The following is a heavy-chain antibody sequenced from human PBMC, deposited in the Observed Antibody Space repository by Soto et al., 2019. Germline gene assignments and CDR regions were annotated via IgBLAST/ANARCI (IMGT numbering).Heavy chain of an antibody. CDR1: GFTFSSYA. Sequence: GGSLRLSCAASGFTFSSYAMHWVRQAPGKGLEWVAVISYDGSNKYYADSVKGRFTISRDNSKNTLYLQMNSLRAEDTAVYYCARHGVVLMVYAANFDYWGQGTLVTVSS. CDR3: ARHGVVLMVYAANFDY. J-gene: IGHJ4*02. CDR2: ISYDGSNK. D-gene: IGHD2-8*01. V-gene: IGHV3-30-3*01.